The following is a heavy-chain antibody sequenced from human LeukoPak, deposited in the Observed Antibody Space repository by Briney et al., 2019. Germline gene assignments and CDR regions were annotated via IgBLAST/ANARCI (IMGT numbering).Heavy chain of an antibody. CDR2: INPNSGGT. J-gene: IGHJ6*02. CDR3: VRDSVAAAGPYYYYYGMDV. D-gene: IGHD6-13*01. CDR1: GYTFTAYY. Sequence: ASVKDSCKASGYTFTAYYMHWVRQAPGQGLEWMGWINPNSGGTNYAQKFQGWVTMTRDTSISTAYMELSRLRSDDTAVYYCVRDSVAAAGPYYYYYGMDVWGQGTTVTVSS. V-gene: IGHV1-2*04.